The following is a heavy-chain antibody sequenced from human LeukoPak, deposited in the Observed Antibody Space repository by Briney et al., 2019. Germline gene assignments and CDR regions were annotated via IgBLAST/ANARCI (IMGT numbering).Heavy chain of an antibody. V-gene: IGHV4-31*03. D-gene: IGHD3-10*01. CDR3: ARGSYYGFSGDS. CDR1: GGAIGSDGSY. CDR2: IYYSGSA. Sequence: PSETLALTCSVSGGAIGSDGSYWTWIRQHPGKGLEWVGYIYYSGSASYNPSLKSRVTISVDTSKNQFSLRVSYVTAADTAVYYCARGSYYGFSGDSWGQGSLVTVSS. J-gene: IGHJ5*01.